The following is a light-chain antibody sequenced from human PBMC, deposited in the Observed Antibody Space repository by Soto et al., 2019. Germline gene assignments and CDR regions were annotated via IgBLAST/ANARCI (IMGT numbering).Light chain of an antibody. CDR2: EVS. Sequence: QSVLTQPASVSGSPGQSITISCTGTSSDVDAYGYVSWYQQHPDKAPKLMIYEVSNRPSRVANRISGSKSVNTATLTISGFQADDEAEYYCYSYTNTSTRVFGGGTKLTVL. CDR1: SSDVDAYGY. V-gene: IGLV2-14*03. J-gene: IGLJ2*01. CDR3: YSYTNTSTRV.